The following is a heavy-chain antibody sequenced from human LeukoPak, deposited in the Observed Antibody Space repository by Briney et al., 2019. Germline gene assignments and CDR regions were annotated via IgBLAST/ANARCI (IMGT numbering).Heavy chain of an antibody. D-gene: IGHD2-2*01. J-gene: IGHJ4*02. CDR1: GFTFSSYD. CDR3: ARGLGYCSSTSCYFDY. CDR2: IGTAGDT. Sequence: GGSLRLSCAASGFTFSSYDMHWVRQATGKGLEWVSAIGTAGDTYYPGSVKGRFTISRENAKNSLYLQMNSLRAGDTAVFYCARGLGYCSSTSCYFDYWGQGTLVTVSS. V-gene: IGHV3-13*04.